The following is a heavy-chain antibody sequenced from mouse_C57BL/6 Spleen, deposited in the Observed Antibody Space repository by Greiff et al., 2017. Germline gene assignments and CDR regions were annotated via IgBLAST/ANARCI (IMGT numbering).Heavy chain of an antibody. CDR3: ARVNYGYDDYAMDY. Sequence: QVQLQQPGAELVRPGSSVKLSCKASGYTFTSYWMHWVKQRPIQGLEWIGNIDPSDSETHYNQKFKDKATLTVDKSSSTAYMQLSSLTSEDSAVYYCARVNYGYDDYAMDYWGQGTSVTVSS. CDR2: IDPSDSET. V-gene: IGHV1-52*01. CDR1: GYTFTSYW. J-gene: IGHJ4*01. D-gene: IGHD2-2*01.